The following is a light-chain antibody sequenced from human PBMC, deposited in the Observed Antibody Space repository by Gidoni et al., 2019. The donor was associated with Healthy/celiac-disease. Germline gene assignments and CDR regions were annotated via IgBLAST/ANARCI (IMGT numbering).Light chain of an antibody. CDR1: NIGSKS. J-gene: IGLJ2*01. V-gene: IGLV3-21*03. Sequence: SSVLTQPPPVSVAPGKTARITCGGNNIGSKSVHWYQQKPGQAPVLVVYDDSDRPSGIPERFSGSNSGNTATLTISRVEAGDEADYYCQVWDSSSDHPVVFGGGTKLTVL. CDR3: QVWDSSSDHPVV. CDR2: DDS.